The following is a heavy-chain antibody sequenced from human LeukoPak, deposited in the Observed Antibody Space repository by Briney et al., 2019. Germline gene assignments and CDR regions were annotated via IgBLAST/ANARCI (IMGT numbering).Heavy chain of an antibody. CDR3: AKGGFLGGYYVRVDY. D-gene: IGHD1-26*01. V-gene: IGHV3-23*01. J-gene: IGHJ4*02. CDR2: FSGSGCST. CDR1: GFTFSSYA. Sequence: PPGGSLRLSCAASGFTFSSYAMSWVRQAPGKGLEWVSAFSGSGCSTYYADSVKGRFTIPRDNSKNTLYLQMNSLRAEDTAVYYCAKGGFLGGYYVRVDYWGQGTLVTVSS.